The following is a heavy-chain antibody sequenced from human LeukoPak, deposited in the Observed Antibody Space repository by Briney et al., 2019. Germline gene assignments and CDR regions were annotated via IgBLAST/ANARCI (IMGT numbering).Heavy chain of an antibody. CDR1: GFTFSSYS. D-gene: IGHD3-9*01. Sequence: PGGSLRLSCAASGFTFSSYSMNWVRQAPGKGLEWVSSISSSSSYIYYADSVKGRFTISRDNAKNSLYLQVNSLRAEDTAVYYCARAAYYDILTGYYNYYYGMDVWGQGTTVTVSS. CDR2: ISSSSSYI. CDR3: ARAAYYDILTGYYNYYYGMDV. J-gene: IGHJ6*02. V-gene: IGHV3-21*01.